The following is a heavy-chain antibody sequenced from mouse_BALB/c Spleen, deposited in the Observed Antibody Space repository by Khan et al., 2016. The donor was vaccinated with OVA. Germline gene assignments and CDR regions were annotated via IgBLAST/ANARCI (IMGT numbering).Heavy chain of an antibody. J-gene: IGHJ3*01. CDR3: VRDGAYHRNDGWFAY. V-gene: IGHV1-4*01. D-gene: IGHD2-14*01. CDR1: GYTFTSYT. CDR2: INPSNGYT. Sequence: QVQLQQSGAELARPGASVKMSCKASGYTFTSYTIHWIKKRPGQGLEWIGYINPSNGYTNSNQKFKDKATLPTDKSSTTAYLQLSSLTSDDSAVYNCVRDGAYHRNDGWFAYWGQGTLVTVSA.